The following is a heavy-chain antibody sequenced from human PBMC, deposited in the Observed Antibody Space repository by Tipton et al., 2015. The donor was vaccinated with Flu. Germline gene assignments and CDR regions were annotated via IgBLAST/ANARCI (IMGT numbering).Heavy chain of an antibody. CDR2: VSRTGST. Sequence: TLSLTCAVSGDSISSDYYWGWIRQFPGKGLEWIGTVSRTGSTIYNPSLKSRVTISIDRSKNQFSLNLKSVTAGDMAVYYCARRDYSTYVSDPKSWFDPWGQGTLVTVSS. CDR3: ARRDYSTYVSDPKSWFDP. V-gene: IGHV4-38-2*01. CDR1: GDSISSDYY. J-gene: IGHJ5*02. D-gene: IGHD4-11*01.